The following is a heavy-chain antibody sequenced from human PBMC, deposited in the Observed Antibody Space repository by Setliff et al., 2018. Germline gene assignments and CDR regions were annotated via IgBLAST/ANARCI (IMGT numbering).Heavy chain of an antibody. D-gene: IGHD5-12*01. V-gene: IGHV1-2*02. CDR1: GYRFTDYY. CDR3: ANSGYDLGGYYYYYMDV. Sequence: ASVKVSCKASGYRFTDYYVHWVRQAPGQGPEWMGWINPNTSATHSTQNFQGRVTMTRDTSITTAYLELGSLRSDDTAVYFCANSGYDLGGYYYYYMDVWGKGTTVTVSS. CDR2: INPNTSAT. J-gene: IGHJ6*03.